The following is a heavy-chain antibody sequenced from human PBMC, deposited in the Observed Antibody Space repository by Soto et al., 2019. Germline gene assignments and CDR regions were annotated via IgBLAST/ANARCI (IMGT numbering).Heavy chain of an antibody. CDR1: GGTFSSYA. CDR3: ARLYCSGGRCYSGWFDP. V-gene: IGHV1-69*01. D-gene: IGHD2-15*01. J-gene: IGHJ5*02. Sequence: QVQLVQSGAEVKKPGSSVKVSCKASGGTFSSYAISWVRQAPGQGLEWMGGIIPIFGTANYAQKFQGRVTIPADESTSTAYMELSSLRSEDTAVYYCARLYCSGGRCYSGWFDPWRQGSLVTVSS. CDR2: IIPIFGTA.